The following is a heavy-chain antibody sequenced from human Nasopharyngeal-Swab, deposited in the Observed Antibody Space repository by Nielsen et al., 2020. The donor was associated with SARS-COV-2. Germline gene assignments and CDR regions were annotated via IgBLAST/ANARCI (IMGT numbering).Heavy chain of an antibody. D-gene: IGHD4-17*01. CDR3: ARDAPAHYGAFY. Sequence: GGSLRLSFAALGFTFSSFGLHWVRQAPGKGLEWVASLAHDASNEYYGDSVKGRFSISRDSSKNTLYLQTDSLRGEDTAVYYCARDAPAHYGAFYWGRGTLVTVSS. CDR2: LAHDASNE. J-gene: IGHJ4*02. CDR1: GFTFSSFG. V-gene: IGHV3-30*03.